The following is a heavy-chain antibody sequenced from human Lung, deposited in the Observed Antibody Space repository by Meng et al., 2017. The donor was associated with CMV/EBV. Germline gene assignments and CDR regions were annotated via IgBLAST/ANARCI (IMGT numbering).Heavy chain of an antibody. D-gene: IGHD2-2*01. CDR2: IRSKANSYAT. V-gene: IGHV3-73*01. CDR3: TGYCSSTSCLLYYYYGMDV. J-gene: IGHJ6*02. Sequence: GESLKISCAASGFTFSGSAMHWVRQASGKGLEWVGRIRSKANSYATAYAASVKGRFTISRDDSKNTAYLQMNSLKTEDTAVYYCTGYCSSTSCLLYYYYGMDVWGQGTTVXVSS. CDR1: GFTFSGSA.